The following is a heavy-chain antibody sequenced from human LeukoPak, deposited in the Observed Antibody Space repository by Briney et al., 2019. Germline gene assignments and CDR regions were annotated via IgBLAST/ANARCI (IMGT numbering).Heavy chain of an antibody. CDR3: AKDIRYYYDSSGYYDY. V-gene: IGHV3-9*03. CDR1: GFTFDDYA. D-gene: IGHD3-22*01. J-gene: IGHJ4*02. CDR2: ISWNSGSI. Sequence: GRSLRLSCVASGFTFDDYAMHWVRQAPGKGLEWVSGISWNSGSIGYADSVKGRFTISRDNAKNSLYLQMNSLRAEDMALYYCAKDIRYYYDSSGYYDYWGQGTLVTVSS.